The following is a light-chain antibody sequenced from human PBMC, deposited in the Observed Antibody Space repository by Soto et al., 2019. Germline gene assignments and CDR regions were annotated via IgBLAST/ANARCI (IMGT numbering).Light chain of an antibody. CDR1: SSNIGNNY. CDR2: ENN. J-gene: IGLJ1*01. Sequence: QSVLTQPPSVSAAPGQKVTISCSGSSSNIGNNYVSWYQQLPGTAPKILIYENNKRPSGIPDRFSGSKSGTSATLDITGLQTGDEADYYCGTWDSSLRGVFGTGTKVTVL. CDR3: GTWDSSLRGV. V-gene: IGLV1-51*02.